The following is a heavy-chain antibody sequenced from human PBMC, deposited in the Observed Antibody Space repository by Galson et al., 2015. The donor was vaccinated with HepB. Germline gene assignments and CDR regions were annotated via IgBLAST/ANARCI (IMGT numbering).Heavy chain of an antibody. CDR1: GYTFTSYY. CDR3: ARAPMKGIAAAGSWFDP. D-gene: IGHD6-13*01. J-gene: IGHJ5*02. CDR2: INPSGGST. Sequence: SVKVSCKASGYTFTSYYMHWVRQAPGQGLEWMGIINPSGGSTSYAQKLQGRVTMTTDTSTSTAYMELRSLRSDDTAVYYCARAPMKGIAAAGSWFDPWGQGTLVTVSS. V-gene: IGHV1-46*01.